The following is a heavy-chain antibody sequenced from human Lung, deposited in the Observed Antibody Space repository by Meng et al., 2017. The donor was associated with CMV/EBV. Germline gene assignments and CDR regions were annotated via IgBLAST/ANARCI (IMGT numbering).Heavy chain of an antibody. V-gene: IGHV1-8*01. CDR2: MNPNSGNT. J-gene: IGHJ6*02. CDR1: GYTFTSYD. D-gene: IGHD5-18*01. CDR3: ARGKGSYYYYYGMDV. Sequence: ASAKVSCKASGYTFTSYDINWVRQATGQGLEWMGWMNPNSGNTGYAQKFQGRVTMTRNTSISTAYMELSSLRSEDTAVYYCARGKGSYYYYYGMDVWGQGXTVTVSS.